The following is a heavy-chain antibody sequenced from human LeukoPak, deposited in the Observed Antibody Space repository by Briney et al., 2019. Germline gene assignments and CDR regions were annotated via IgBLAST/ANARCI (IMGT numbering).Heavy chain of an antibody. Sequence: SETLSLTCTVSGGSISSYYWSWIRQPPGKGLEWIGYIYYSGSTNYNPSLKSRVTISVDTSKNQFSLKLSSVTAADTAVYYCARGYYDYVWGSYRIHFDSWGRGTLVTVSS. V-gene: IGHV4-59*01. CDR3: ARGYYDYVWGSYRIHFDS. CDR1: GGSISSYY. CDR2: IYYSGST. D-gene: IGHD3-16*02. J-gene: IGHJ4*02.